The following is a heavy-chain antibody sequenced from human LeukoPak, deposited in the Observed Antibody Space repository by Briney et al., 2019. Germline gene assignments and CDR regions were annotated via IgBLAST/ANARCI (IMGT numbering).Heavy chain of an antibody. J-gene: IGHJ5*01. Sequence: PAESLTLSCVPSGFTLNKYCVHWVRQAPGKGRAWVAVILNDGSYANYADSVKGRLAISRDNDKNTVNLQMSSLRVEDTAEYYCARDGSGLAVRGWFDFWGEGALVTVSS. D-gene: IGHD3-10*01. V-gene: IGHV3-33*01. CDR3: ARDGSGLAVRGWFDF. CDR1: GFTLNKYC. CDR2: ILNDGSYA.